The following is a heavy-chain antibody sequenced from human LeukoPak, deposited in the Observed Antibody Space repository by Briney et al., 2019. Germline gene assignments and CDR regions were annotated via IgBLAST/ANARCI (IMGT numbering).Heavy chain of an antibody. CDR3: ARDIWGYYYGMDV. Sequence: SETLSLTCAVYGGSFSGYYWSWIRQPPGKGLEWIGEINHSGSTNYNPSLKSRVTISVDTSKNQFSLKLGSVTAADTAVYYCARDIWGYYYGMDVWGQGTTVTVSS. CDR1: GGSFSGYY. CDR2: INHSGST. D-gene: IGHD3-10*01. J-gene: IGHJ6*02. V-gene: IGHV4-34*01.